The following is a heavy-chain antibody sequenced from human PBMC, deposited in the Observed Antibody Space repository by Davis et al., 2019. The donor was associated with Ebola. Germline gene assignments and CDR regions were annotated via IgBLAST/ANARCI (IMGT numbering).Heavy chain of an antibody. V-gene: IGHV4-30-4*01. J-gene: IGHJ4*02. CDR2: IYYSGST. D-gene: IGHD4-23*01. CDR1: GGSISSGDYY. Sequence: SETLSLTCTVSGGSISSGDYYWSWIRQPPGKGLEWIGYIYYSGSTYYNPSLKSRVTISVDTSKSQFSLKLSSVTAADTAVYYCARQESQLHRYCFNVWGQGTLVTVSS. CDR3: ARQESQLHRYCFNV.